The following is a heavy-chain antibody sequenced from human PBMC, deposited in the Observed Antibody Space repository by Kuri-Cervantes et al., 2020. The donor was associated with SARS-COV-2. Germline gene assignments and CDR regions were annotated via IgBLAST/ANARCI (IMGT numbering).Heavy chain of an antibody. CDR1: GFTFSNAW. CDR3: TTDGYGDYGVNY. J-gene: IGHJ4*02. D-gene: IGHD4-17*01. Sequence: GGSLRLSCAASGFTFSNAWMSWVRQAPGKGREWVGRIKSKTDGGTTDYAAPVKGRFTISRDDSKNTLYLQMNSLKTEDTAVYYCTTDGYGDYGVNYWGQGTLVTVSS. CDR2: IKSKTDGGTT. V-gene: IGHV3-15*01.